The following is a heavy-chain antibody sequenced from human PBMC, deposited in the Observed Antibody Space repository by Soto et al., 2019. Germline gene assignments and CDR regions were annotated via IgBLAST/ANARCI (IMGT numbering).Heavy chain of an antibody. CDR3: ARARSGGYYYYMDV. CDR2: INPNSGGT. Sequence: ASVKVSCKASGYTFTGYYMHWVRQAPGQGLEWMGWINPNSGGTNYAQKFQGWVTMTRDTSISTAYMELSRLRSDDTAVYYCARARSGGYYYYMDVWGKGTTVTVSS. CDR1: GYTFTGYY. D-gene: IGHD3-10*01. J-gene: IGHJ6*03. V-gene: IGHV1-2*04.